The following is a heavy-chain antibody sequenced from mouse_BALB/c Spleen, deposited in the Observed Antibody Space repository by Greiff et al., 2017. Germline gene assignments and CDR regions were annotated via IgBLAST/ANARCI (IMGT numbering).Heavy chain of an antibody. V-gene: IGHV5-17*02. CDR2: ISSGSSTI. CDR3: ARSITLYFDV. CDR1: GFTFSSFG. J-gene: IGHJ1*01. D-gene: IGHD1-2*01. Sequence: EVHLVESGGGLVQPGGSRKLSCAASGFTFSSFGMHWVRQAPEKGLEWVAYISSGSSTIYYADTVKGRFTISRDNPKNTLFLQMTSLRSEDTAMYYCARSITLYFDVWGAGTTVTVSS.